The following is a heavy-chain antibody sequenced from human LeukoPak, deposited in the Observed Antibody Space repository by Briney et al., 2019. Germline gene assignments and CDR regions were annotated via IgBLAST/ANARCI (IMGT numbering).Heavy chain of an antibody. V-gene: IGHV3-23*01. CDR1: GFTFSSYA. J-gene: IGHJ4*02. D-gene: IGHD3-3*01. CDR2: ISGSGGST. Sequence: GGSLRLSCAASGFTFSSYAMSWVRQAPGKGLEWVSAISGSGGSTYYADSVKGRFTISRDNSKNTLYLQMNSLRAEDTAVYYCTNLRSLSYFDYWGQGTLVTVSS. CDR3: TNLRSLSYFDY.